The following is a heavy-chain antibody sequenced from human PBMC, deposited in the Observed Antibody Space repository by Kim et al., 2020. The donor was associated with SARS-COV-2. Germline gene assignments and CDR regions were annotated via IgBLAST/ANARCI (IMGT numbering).Heavy chain of an antibody. CDR1: GGSIDDYY. D-gene: IGHD3-10*01. V-gene: IGHV4-59*01. CDR3: ARYGTYGSGSGQPFDP. J-gene: IGHJ5*02. CDR2: IYYTGRST. Sequence: SETLSLTCTVSGGSIDDYYWSWIRQPPGKGLEWIAYIYYTGRSTNYNPSLKSRVTISVDASKSQFSLKLTSVTAADTAVYFCARYGTYGSGSGQPFDPWGQGTLVTVSS.